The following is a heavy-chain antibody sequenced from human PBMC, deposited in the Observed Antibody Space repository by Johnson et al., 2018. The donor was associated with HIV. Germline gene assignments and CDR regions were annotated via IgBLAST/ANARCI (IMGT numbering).Heavy chain of an antibody. Sequence: QVQLVESGGGVVQPGRSLRLSCGASGFTFNSYAIHWVRQAPGKGLEWVGVISYDGSIKYYADSVKGRFTISRDNSKNTLYLQMNSLTTEDTAVYYCARQRGIVSRHGGPVDMWGQGTMVTVSS. CDR1: GFTFNSYA. CDR3: ARQRGIVSRHGGPVDM. J-gene: IGHJ3*02. V-gene: IGHV3-30*04. CDR2: ISYDGSIK. D-gene: IGHD1-26*01.